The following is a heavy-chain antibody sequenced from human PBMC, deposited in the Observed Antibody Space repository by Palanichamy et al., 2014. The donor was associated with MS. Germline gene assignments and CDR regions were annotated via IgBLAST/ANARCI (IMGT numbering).Heavy chain of an antibody. Sequence: VKVSCKASGYTFTSYAMNWVRQAPGQGLEWMGWINTNTGNPTYAQGFTGRFVFSSDTSVSTAYLQISSLKAEDTAVYYCARDFRFTHGGSKTDFLNWYFDLWGRGTLVTVSS. V-gene: IGHV7-4-1*02. CDR1: GYTFTSYA. D-gene: IGHD2-15*01. CDR3: ARDFRFTHGGSKTDFLNWYFDL. J-gene: IGHJ2*01. CDR2: INTNTGNP.